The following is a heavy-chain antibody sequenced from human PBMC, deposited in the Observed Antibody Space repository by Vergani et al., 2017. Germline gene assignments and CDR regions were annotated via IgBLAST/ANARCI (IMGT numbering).Heavy chain of an antibody. Sequence: EVQLLESGGGLVQPGGSLRLSCAASGFTFSSYAMSWVRQAPEKGLEWVSAISGSGGSTYYADSVKGRFTISRDNSKNTLYLQMNSLRAEDTAVYYCAKDIVATIGYYYYGMDVWGQGTTVTVSS. CDR3: AKDIVATIGYYYYGMDV. D-gene: IGHD5-12*01. CDR2: ISGSGGST. CDR1: GFTFSSYA. V-gene: IGHV3-23*01. J-gene: IGHJ6*02.